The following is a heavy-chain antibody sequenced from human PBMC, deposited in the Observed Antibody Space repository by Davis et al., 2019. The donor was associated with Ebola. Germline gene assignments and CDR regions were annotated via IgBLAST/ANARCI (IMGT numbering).Heavy chain of an antibody. D-gene: IGHD4-17*01. J-gene: IGHJ6*02. Sequence: PSETLSLTCTVSGGSISSSSYYWGWIRQPPGKGLEWIGSIYYSGSTYYNPSLKSRVTISVDTSKNQFSLKLSSVTAADTAVYYCAREGTTVTDYYYYGMDVWGQGTTVTVSS. V-gene: IGHV4-39*07. CDR3: AREGTTVTDYYYYGMDV. CDR2: IYYSGST. CDR1: GGSISSSSYY.